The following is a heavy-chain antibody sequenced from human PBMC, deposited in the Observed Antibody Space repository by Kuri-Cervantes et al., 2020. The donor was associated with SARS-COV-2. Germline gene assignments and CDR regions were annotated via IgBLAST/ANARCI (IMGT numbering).Heavy chain of an antibody. CDR1: GFTFSSYA. Sequence: GESLRLSCAVSGFTFSSYAMSWVRQAPGKGLEWVSVISASGASTYYADSVKGRFTISRDNSKNRMYLQMDSLRSEDTAVYYCARRATVSYYALDVWGPGTTVTVSS. D-gene: IGHD4-17*01. J-gene: IGHJ6*02. CDR2: ISASGAST. V-gene: IGHV3-23*01. CDR3: ARRATVSYYALDV.